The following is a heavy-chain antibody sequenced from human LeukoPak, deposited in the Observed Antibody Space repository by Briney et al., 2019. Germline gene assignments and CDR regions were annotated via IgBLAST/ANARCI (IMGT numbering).Heavy chain of an antibody. Sequence: GGSLRLSCAASGFTFSGYGMHWVRQAPGKGLEWVAFIRYDGSNKYYADSVKGRFTISRDNSKNTLYLQMNSLRAEDTAVYYCAKDPTDSSGWYQFGYYYYMDVWGKGTTVTVSS. CDR2: IRYDGSNK. CDR3: AKDPTDSSGWYQFGYYYYMDV. D-gene: IGHD6-19*01. J-gene: IGHJ6*03. V-gene: IGHV3-30*02. CDR1: GFTFSGYG.